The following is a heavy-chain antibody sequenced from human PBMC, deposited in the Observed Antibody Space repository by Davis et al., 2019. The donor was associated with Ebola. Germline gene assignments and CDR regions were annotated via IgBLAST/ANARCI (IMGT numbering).Heavy chain of an antibody. D-gene: IGHD1-26*01. CDR1: GDTIATYG. V-gene: IGHV1-18*01. CDR3: ATDITGGNYYNWFDS. CDR2: ISTFDGRT. J-gene: IGHJ5*01. Sequence: ASVKVSCKASGDTIATYGFSWVRQAPGQGLEWMGWISTFDGRTNYAQKFQDRVTLTKDTSRITAHMEMWNLKSDDTAIYYYATDITGGNYYNWFDSWGQGTLVIVSS.